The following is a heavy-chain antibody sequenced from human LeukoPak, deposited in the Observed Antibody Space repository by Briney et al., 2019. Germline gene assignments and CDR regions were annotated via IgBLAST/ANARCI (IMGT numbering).Heavy chain of an antibody. V-gene: IGHV4-34*01. CDR3: VRGGERYNYGRFDF. Sequence: SETLSLTCAVYGGSFSGYFWSWIRQSPGMELEWIGEIRHSGSTNYNPSLKGRVTLSVDTSKNQFSLNLNSIIAADTAVYYCVRGGERYNYGRFDFWGQGTLVTVSS. CDR1: GGSFSGYF. J-gene: IGHJ4*02. D-gene: IGHD5-18*01. CDR2: IRHSGST.